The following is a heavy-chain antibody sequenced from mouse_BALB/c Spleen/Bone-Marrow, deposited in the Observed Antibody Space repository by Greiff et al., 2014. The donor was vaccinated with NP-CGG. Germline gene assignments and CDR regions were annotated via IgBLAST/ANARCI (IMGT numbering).Heavy chain of an antibody. CDR3: ARTPWFAY. V-gene: IGHV1-80*01. J-gene: IGHJ3*01. CDR1: GYAFSSYW. Sequence: VQLQQSGAELVRPGSSVKISCKAPGYAFSSYWMNWVRQRPGQGLEWIGQIYPGDGDTNYNGKFKGKATLTADRPSSTAYIQLSSLTSEDSAVYFCARTPWFAYWGQGTLVTVSA. CDR2: IYPGDGDT.